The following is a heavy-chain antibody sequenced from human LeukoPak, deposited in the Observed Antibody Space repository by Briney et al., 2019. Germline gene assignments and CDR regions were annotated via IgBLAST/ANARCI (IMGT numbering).Heavy chain of an antibody. V-gene: IGHV3-11*01. CDR3: ARYDYNPLDY. J-gene: IGHJ4*02. CDR2: ISSSGSTI. CDR1: GFTFCDYY. D-gene: IGHD5-12*01. Sequence: PGGSLRLSCAASGFTFCDYYTSSGRPAPREGLEWVSYISSSGSTIYYADSVKGRFTISRDNAKNSLYLQMNSLRAEDTAVYYCARYDYNPLDYWGQGTLVTVSS.